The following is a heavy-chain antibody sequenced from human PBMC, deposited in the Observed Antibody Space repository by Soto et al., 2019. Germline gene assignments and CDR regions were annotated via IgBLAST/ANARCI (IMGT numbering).Heavy chain of an antibody. CDR3: AKDSMATVSAFDI. CDR1: GFTFSSYG. D-gene: IGHD4-4*01. J-gene: IGHJ3*02. CDR2: ISYDGSNK. V-gene: IGHV3-30*18. Sequence: GGSLRLSCAASGFTFSSYGMHWVRQAPGKGLEWVAVISYDGSNKYYADSVKGRFTISRDNSKNTLYLQMNSLRAEDTAVYYCAKDSMATVSAFDIWGQGT.